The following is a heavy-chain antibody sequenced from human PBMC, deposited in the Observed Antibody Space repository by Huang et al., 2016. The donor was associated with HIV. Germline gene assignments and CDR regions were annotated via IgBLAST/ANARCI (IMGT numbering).Heavy chain of an antibody. J-gene: IGHJ6*03. CDR1: GGSFSGYY. V-gene: IGHV4-34*01. CDR3: ARGQGGYYYYMDV. CDR2: INHSEST. Sequence: QVQLQQWGAGLLRPSETLSLTCAVYGGSFSGYYGTWIRQPPGKGLEWIGEINHSESTNYNPALKIRVTMSVDTARNQFSLTLTSVTAADTAVYYCARGQGGYYYYMDVWGKGTTVTVSS.